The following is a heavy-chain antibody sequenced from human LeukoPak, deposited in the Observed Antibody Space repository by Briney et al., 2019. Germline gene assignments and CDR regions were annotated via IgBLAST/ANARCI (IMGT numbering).Heavy chain of an antibody. CDR1: GFIFSRYT. V-gene: IGHV3-21*01. CDR3: AKDRYGNGQTFDS. D-gene: IGHD3-16*02. Sequence: PGGSLRLSCAASGFIFSRYTVNWVRQAPGKGLEWVSSIMPNGDYIYYADSMKGRFTISRDNAKNSLYLEMNSLRAEDTAVYYCAKDRYGNGQTFDSWGQGTLVTVSS. CDR2: IMPNGDYI. J-gene: IGHJ4*02.